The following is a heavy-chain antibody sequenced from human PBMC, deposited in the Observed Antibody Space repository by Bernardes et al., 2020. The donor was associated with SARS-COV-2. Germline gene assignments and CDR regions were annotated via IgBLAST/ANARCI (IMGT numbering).Heavy chain of an antibody. Sequence: GGSLRLSCAASELHVESNYMSWVRETPGKGLEWVAVIYVNSNTQYADSVKDRFTISRDNSKNTLYLQMSSLRAEDTAVYYCTRGGPRSVMDYWGQGTLVTVSS. J-gene: IGHJ4*02. D-gene: IGHD3-16*01. CDR2: IYVNSNT. CDR1: ELHVESNY. V-gene: IGHV3-53*01. CDR3: TRGGPRSVMDY.